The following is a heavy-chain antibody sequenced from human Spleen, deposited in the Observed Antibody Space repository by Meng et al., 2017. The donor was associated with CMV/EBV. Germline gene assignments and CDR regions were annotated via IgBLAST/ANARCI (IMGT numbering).Heavy chain of an antibody. Sequence: SETLSLTCTVSGGSISSGDYYWNWIRQPPGKGLEWIGHISYSGSSHYNPSLKSRVTISLDTSKNQFSLRLNSVTAADTAVYYCAREGDYYDSSGFYWGQGTLVTVSS. CDR1: GGSISSGDYY. V-gene: IGHV4-30-4*08. J-gene: IGHJ4*02. CDR2: ISYSGSS. D-gene: IGHD3-22*01. CDR3: AREGDYYDSSGFY.